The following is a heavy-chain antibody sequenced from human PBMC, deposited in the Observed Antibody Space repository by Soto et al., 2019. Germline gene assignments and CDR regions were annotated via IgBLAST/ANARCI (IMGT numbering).Heavy chain of an antibody. CDR3: AGDQLEGNWFDP. J-gene: IGHJ5*02. Sequence: SVTCAVADGNIISGGCCCNCIKKPPGKGLEWIGYIYHSGSTLYNPSLKSRVTISVDKSKNQCSLKLSCVTAADTAVYYCAGDQLEGNWFDPWGQGTRVTVSP. D-gene: IGHD1-1*01. CDR2: IYHSGST. CDR1: DGNIISGGCC. V-gene: IGHV4-30-2*01.